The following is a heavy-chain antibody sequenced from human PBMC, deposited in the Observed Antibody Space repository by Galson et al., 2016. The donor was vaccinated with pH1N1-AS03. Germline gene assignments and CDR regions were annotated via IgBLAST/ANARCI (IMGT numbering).Heavy chain of an antibody. J-gene: IGHJ4*02. CDR3: ARHASPTIPPSHFDF. D-gene: IGHD2-2*02. CDR2: IFPGDSDV. Sequence: QSGAEVKKPGESLKISCQASGYIFSNYWIAWVRQMPGKGLQWMGIIFPGDSDVRYNPSFQGQVTISADKSINTAYLQWSSRKASATAIYYCARHASPTIPPSHFDFWGRGPWSPSPQ. V-gene: IGHV5-51*01. CDR1: GYIFSNYW.